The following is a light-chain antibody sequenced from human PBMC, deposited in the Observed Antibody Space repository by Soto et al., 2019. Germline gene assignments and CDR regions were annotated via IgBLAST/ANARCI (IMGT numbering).Light chain of an antibody. CDR3: QRYGSSPPFT. J-gene: IGKJ2*01. CDR2: GTS. Sequence: EIVLTQSPGTLSLSPGERATLSCRASQTINSRYLAWYQQKPGQAPRLLISGTSTRATGIPDRFSGSGSGTYFTLTISTLEPEDFAVYFCQRYGSSPPFTFGQGTKVEI. CDR1: QTINSRY. V-gene: IGKV3-20*01.